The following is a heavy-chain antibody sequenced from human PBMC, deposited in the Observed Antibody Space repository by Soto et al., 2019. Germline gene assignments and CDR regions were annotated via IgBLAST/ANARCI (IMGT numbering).Heavy chain of an antibody. CDR2: IYWDDDK. D-gene: IGHD2-21*02. CDR3: VHSRCGGDCLQSYSSHYYYGMDV. J-gene: IGHJ6*02. CDR1: GFSLSTGGVG. Sequence: QITLKESGPTLVKPTQTLTLTCTFSGFSLSTGGVGVGWIRQPPGKALEWLALIYWDDDKRYSPSLKSRLTNTKDPSKDQVVLTMTTMDPVDTATYYCVHSRCGGDCLQSYSSHYYYGMDVWGQGTTVTVSS. V-gene: IGHV2-5*02.